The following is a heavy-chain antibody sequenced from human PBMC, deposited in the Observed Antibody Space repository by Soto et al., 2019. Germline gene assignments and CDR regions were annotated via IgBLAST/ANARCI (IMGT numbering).Heavy chain of an antibody. Sequence: QGQLVQSGAEVKKPGASVKVSCKASGYNFTSYYIRWVRQAPGQGLEWMGWISAYNGNTNYAQKLQGRVTMTTATSTSTAYMELRSLRSDDTAVYYGSRDLPPVDYWGQGTLVTVSS. J-gene: IGHJ4*02. CDR2: ISAYNGNT. CDR1: GYNFTSYY. CDR3: SRDLPPVDY. V-gene: IGHV1-18*01.